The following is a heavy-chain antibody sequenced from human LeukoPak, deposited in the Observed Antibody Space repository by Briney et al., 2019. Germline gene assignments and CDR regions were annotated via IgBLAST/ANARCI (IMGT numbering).Heavy chain of an antibody. CDR1: GYTFTGHH. D-gene: IGHD6-19*01. V-gene: IGHV1-2*02. CDR3: ATYGWLVQGFYFDY. CDR2: INPNSGDT. J-gene: IGHJ4*02. Sequence: VASVKVSCKASGYTFTGHHIHWVRQAPGQGLEWMGWINPNSGDTNYAQKFQGRVTMTRDTSISTAYMELNTLRSDDTAVYYCATYGWLVQGFYFDYWGQGTLVTVSS.